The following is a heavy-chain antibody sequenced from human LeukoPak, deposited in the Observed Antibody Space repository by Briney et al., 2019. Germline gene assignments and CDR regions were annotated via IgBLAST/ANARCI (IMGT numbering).Heavy chain of an antibody. D-gene: IGHD3-9*01. CDR1: GFTFSSYS. J-gene: IGHJ5*02. V-gene: IGHV3-48*04. CDR3: ARAYYDILTGYSVFDWFDP. Sequence: PGGSLRLSCAASGFTFSSYSMNWVRQAPGKGLEWVSYISSSGSTIYYADSVKGRFTISRDNAKNTLYLQMNSLRAEDTAVYYCARAYYDILTGYSVFDWFDPWGQGTLVTVSS. CDR2: ISSSGSTI.